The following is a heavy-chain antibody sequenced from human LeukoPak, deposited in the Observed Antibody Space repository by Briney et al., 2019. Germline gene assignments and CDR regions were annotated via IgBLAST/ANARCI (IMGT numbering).Heavy chain of an antibody. CDR3: ARFRRIAVAGTANNYYYYMDV. V-gene: IGHV5-51*01. J-gene: IGHJ6*03. CDR2: IYPGDSDT. Sequence: GESLKISCKGSGYSFNTYWIGWVRQMPGKGLEWMGIIYPGDSDTRYSPSFQGQVTISADKSISTAYLQWSSLKASDTAMYYCARFRRIAVAGTANNYYYYMDVWGKGTTVTVSS. D-gene: IGHD6-19*01. CDR1: GYSFNTYW.